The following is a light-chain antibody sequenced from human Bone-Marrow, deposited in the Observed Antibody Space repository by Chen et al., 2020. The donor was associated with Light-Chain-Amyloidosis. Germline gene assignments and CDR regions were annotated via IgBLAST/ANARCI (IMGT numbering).Light chain of an antibody. J-gene: IGLJ3*02. CDR1: NIGSTS. V-gene: IGLV3-21*02. Sequence: SYVLTQPSSVSVAPGQTATIACGGNNIGSTSVHWYQQTPGQAPLLVVYDDSDRPSGVPGRLSGASSGNAATLTISRFGAGDEAEYYCQVWDRSSDRPVFGGGTKLTVL. CDR3: QVWDRSSDRPV. CDR2: DDS.